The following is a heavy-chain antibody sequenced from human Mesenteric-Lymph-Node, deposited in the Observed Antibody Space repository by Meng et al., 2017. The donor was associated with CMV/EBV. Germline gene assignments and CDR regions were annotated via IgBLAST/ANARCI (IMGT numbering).Heavy chain of an antibody. V-gene: IGHV3-49*04. CDR3: TAGPYDTPDAFDI. Sequence: GESLKISCTASGFTFGDYAMSWVRQAPGKGLEWVGFIRSKAYGGTTEYAASVKGRFTISRDDSKSIAYLQMNSLKTEDTAVYYCTAGPYDTPDAFDIWGQGTMVTVSS. J-gene: IGHJ3*02. D-gene: IGHD3-9*01. CDR2: IRSKAYGGTT. CDR1: GFTFGDYA.